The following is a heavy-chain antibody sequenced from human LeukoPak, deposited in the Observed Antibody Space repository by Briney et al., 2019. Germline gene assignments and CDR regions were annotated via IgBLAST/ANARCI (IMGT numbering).Heavy chain of an antibody. V-gene: IGHV3-15*01. Sequence: GGSLRLSCAASGFTFSDYYMSWIRRAPGKGLEWVGRIKSKTDGGTTDYAAPVKGRFTISRDDSKNTLYLQMNSLKTEDTAVYYCTTDLHYGPDFDYWGQGTLVTVSS. D-gene: IGHD3-10*01. CDR2: IKSKTDGGTT. CDR3: TTDLHYGPDFDY. J-gene: IGHJ4*02. CDR1: GFTFSDYY.